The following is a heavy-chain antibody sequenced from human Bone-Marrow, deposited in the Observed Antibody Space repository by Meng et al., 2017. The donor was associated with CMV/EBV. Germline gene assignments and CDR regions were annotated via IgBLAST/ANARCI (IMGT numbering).Heavy chain of an antibody. CDR2: IIPILDIT. CDR3: ARGTAMINNWFDS. CDR1: GGTFSSHT. Sequence: SVKVSCKASGGTFSSHTITWVRQAPGQGLEWMGGIIPILDITNYAQKFQGRVTITADKSTSTAYMELSSLRSEDTAVYYCARGTAMINNWFDSWGQGTRVTVSS. J-gene: IGHJ5*01. D-gene: IGHD5-18*01. V-gene: IGHV1-69*10.